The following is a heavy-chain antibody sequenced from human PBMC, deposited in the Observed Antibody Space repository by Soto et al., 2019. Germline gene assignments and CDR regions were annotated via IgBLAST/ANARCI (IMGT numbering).Heavy chain of an antibody. V-gene: IGHV3-9*01. CDR1: GFTFDDYA. CDR3: AKSSGSRFCNYFDY. CDR2: ISRNSGSI. D-gene: IGHD2-15*01. J-gene: IGHJ4*02. Sequence: PGGSLRFSCAVSGFTFDDYAMHWVRQAPGKGLEWVSGISRNSGSIGYADSVKGRFTISSDNAKNSLYLQMNSLRAEDTALYYCAKSSGSRFCNYFDYWGQGTLVTVSS.